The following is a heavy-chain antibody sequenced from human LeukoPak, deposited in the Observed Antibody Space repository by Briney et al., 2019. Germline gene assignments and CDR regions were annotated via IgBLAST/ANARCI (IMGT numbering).Heavy chain of an antibody. V-gene: IGHV3-23*01. J-gene: IGHJ6*02. CDR1: GFTFSNYV. D-gene: IGHD5-18*01. Sequence: PGGSLRLSCAASGFTFSNYVMSWVRQAPGKGLEWVSGISGSGDSTYYADSVKGRFTISRDNSKNTLYLQMNSLRAEDTAVYYCARVEQLWQFYYYYGMDVWGQGTTVTVSS. CDR3: ARVEQLWQFYYYYGMDV. CDR2: ISGSGDST.